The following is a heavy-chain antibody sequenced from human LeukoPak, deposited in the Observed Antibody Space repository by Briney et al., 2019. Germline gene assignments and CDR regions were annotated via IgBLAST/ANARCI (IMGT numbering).Heavy chain of an antibody. V-gene: IGHV3-30*04. J-gene: IGHJ4*02. CDR3: AKDRFSGSPTEIFDY. CDR2: ISYDGSNK. Sequence: PGGSLRLSCVASGFTFSIYAMHWVRQAPGKGLEWVAVISYDGSNKYYADSVKGRFTISRDNSKNTLYLQMNSLRAEDTAVYYCAKDRFSGSPTEIFDYWGQGTLVTVSS. D-gene: IGHD3-10*01. CDR1: GFTFSIYA.